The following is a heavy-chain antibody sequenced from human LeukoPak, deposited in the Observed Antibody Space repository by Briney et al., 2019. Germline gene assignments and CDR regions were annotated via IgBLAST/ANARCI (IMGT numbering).Heavy chain of an antibody. CDR2: ISYDGSNK. CDR1: GFTFSSYA. Sequence: PGGSLRLSCAASGFTFSSYAMHWVRQARGKGLEWVAVISYDGSNKYYADSVKGRFTISRDNSKNTLYLQMNSLRAEDTAVYYCAKGTMDGGQYYYDSSGGQGTLVTVSS. CDR3: AKGTMDGGQYYYDSS. D-gene: IGHD3-22*01. J-gene: IGHJ4*02. V-gene: IGHV3-30-3*01.